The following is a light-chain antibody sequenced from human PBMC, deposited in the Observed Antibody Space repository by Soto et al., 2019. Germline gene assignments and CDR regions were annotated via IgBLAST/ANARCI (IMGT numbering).Light chain of an antibody. CDR1: SSNIGSTR. J-gene: IGLJ1*01. CDR3: AAWDNSLNGYV. Sequence: QSVLTQPPSASGTPGQRVAISCSGASSNIGSTRANWYRQLPGTAPKLLIYSDNQRPSGVPDRFSGSKSGTSASLAISGLQSEDEADYYCAAWDNSLNGYVFGPGTKLTVL. CDR2: SDN. V-gene: IGLV1-44*01.